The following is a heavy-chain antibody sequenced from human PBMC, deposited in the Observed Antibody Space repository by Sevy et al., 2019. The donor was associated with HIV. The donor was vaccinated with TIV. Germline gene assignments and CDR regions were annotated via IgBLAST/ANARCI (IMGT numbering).Heavy chain of an antibody. CDR3: ARSPPVVVVPGAPSWFDP. Sequence: SETLSLTCAVSGGSFSGYSWDWIRQLPGKGLEWIGEINESGITYYNPSLKSRVTISVDTSKKQFSLKLNSVTAVDSAVYFCARSPPVVVVPGAPSWFDPWGQGTLVTVSS. CDR1: GGSFSGYS. J-gene: IGHJ5*02. V-gene: IGHV4-34*01. CDR2: INESGIT. D-gene: IGHD2-2*01.